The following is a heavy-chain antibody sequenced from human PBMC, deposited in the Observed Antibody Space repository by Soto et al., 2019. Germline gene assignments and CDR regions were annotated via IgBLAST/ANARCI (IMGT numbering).Heavy chain of an antibody. CDR2: INHSGST. CDR3: ARVGRRCMVRGCAFDI. V-gene: IGHV4-34*01. D-gene: IGHD3-10*01. Sequence: QVQLLQWGAGLLKPSETLSLTCAVYGGSFSGYYWSWIRQPPGKGLEWIGEINHSGSTNYNPSLKRRVTISVDTSKNQFSLKLSSVTAADTAVYYCARVGRRCMVRGCAFDIWGQGTMVTVSS. CDR1: GGSFSGYY. J-gene: IGHJ3*02.